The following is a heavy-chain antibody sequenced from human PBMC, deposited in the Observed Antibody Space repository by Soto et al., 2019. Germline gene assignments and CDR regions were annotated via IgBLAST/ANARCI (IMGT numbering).Heavy chain of an antibody. D-gene: IGHD5-12*01. V-gene: IGHV3-33*01. CDR3: ARETGYSNAYYYYYGMDV. Sequence: PGGSLRLSCAASGFTFSSYGMHWVRQAPGKGLEWVAVIWYDGSNKYYADSAKGRFTISRDNSKNTLYLQMNSLRVEDTAVYYCARETGYSNAYYYYYGMDVWGQGTTVTVSS. CDR2: IWYDGSNK. J-gene: IGHJ6*02. CDR1: GFTFSSYG.